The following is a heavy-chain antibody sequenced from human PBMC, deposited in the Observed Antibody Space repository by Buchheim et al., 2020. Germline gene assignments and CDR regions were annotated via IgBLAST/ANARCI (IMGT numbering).Heavy chain of an antibody. D-gene: IGHD2-2*01. CDR3: ARAQRDIVVVPAAMGISYYFDY. J-gene: IGHJ4*02. Sequence: QVQLVESGGGVVQPGRSLRLSCAASGFTFSSSGMHWVRQAPGKGLEWVAVIWYDGSNEYYAYSVKGRFTISSDNSKNTLSLQMKSLRAEDTAVYYCARAQRDIVVVPAAMGISYYFDYWGQGTL. CDR2: IWYDGSNE. CDR1: GFTFSSSG. V-gene: IGHV3-33*01.